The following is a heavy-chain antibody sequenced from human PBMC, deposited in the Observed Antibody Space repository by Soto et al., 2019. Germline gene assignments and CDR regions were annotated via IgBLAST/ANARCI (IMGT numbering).Heavy chain of an antibody. CDR2: ISGSGGST. J-gene: IGHJ4*02. CDR3: AKPDYYGSGPSDYFDY. Sequence: PGGSLRLSCAASGFTFSSYAMSWVRQAPGKGLEWVSAISGSGGSTYYADSVKGRFTISRDNSKNTLYLQMNSLRAEDTAVYYCAKPDYYGSGPSDYFDYWGQGTLVTVS. V-gene: IGHV3-23*01. D-gene: IGHD3-10*01. CDR1: GFTFSSYA.